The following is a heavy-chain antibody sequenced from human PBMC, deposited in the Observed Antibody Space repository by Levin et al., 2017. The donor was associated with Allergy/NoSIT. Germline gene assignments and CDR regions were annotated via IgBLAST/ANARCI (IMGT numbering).Heavy chain of an antibody. J-gene: IGHJ4*02. V-gene: IGHV1-2*02. Sequence: ASVKVSCKASGYTFTGYYMHWVRQAPGQGLEWMGWINPNSGGTNYAQKFQGRVTMTRDTSISTAYMELSRLRSDDTAVYYCARVQSVVVVPAAPGPYYFDYWGQGTLVTVSS. CDR2: INPNSGGT. D-gene: IGHD2-2*01. CDR3: ARVQSVVVVPAAPGPYYFDY. CDR1: GYTFTGYY.